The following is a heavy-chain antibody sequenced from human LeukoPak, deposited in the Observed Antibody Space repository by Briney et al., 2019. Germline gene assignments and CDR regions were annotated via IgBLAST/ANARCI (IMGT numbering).Heavy chain of an antibody. CDR3: ARGGITIFGVVTTGPDY. CDR1: GFTFSSYA. D-gene: IGHD3-3*01. CDR2: ISSNGGST. V-gene: IGHV3-64*01. J-gene: IGHJ4*02. Sequence: PGGSLRLSCAASGFTFSSYAMHWVRQAPGKGLEYVSAISSNGGSTYYANSVKGRFTISRDNSKNTLYLQMGSLRAEDMAVYYCARGGITIFGVVTTGPDYWGQGTLVTVSS.